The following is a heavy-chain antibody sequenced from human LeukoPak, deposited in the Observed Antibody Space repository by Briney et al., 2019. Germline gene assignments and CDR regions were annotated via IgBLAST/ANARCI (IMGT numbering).Heavy chain of an antibody. CDR2: IYYTGST. J-gene: IGHJ4*02. CDR3: ARGGNRWDTGYYFDY. V-gene: IGHV4-59*01. D-gene: IGHD1-14*01. Sequence: TASETLSLTCTVSGASISNYYWSWIRQPPGKGLEWIGYIYYTGSTDYNPFLNSRITISLETSKNQFSLELTSVTAADTAVYYCARGGNRWDTGYYFDYWGQATMATVSS. CDR1: GASISNYY.